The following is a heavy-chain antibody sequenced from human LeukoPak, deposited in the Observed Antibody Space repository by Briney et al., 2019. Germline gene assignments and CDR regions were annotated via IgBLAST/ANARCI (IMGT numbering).Heavy chain of an antibody. CDR3: ARRTRLKGSSWLRNWFDP. J-gene: IGHJ5*02. CDR1: GESFSGYY. D-gene: IGHD6-13*01. Sequence: SETLSLTCVVYGESFSGYYWSWIRQPPGKGLEWIGEINHSGSTNYNPSLKSRVTISVDTSKNQFSLKLSSVTAADTAVYYCARRTRLKGSSWLRNWFDPWGQGTLVTVSS. V-gene: IGHV4-34*01. CDR2: INHSGST.